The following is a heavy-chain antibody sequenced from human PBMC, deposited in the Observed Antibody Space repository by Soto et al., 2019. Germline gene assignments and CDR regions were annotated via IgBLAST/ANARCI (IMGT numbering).Heavy chain of an antibody. D-gene: IGHD1-1*01. CDR1: GFTFSSYG. CDR2: IWYDGSNK. CDR3: ARGLGNDYYFDY. Sequence: SGGSLRLSCAASGFTFSSYGMHWVRQAPGKGLEWVAVIWYDGSNKYYADSVKGRFTISRGNSKNTLYLQMNSLRAEDTAVYYCARGLGNDYYFDYWGQGTLVTVSS. V-gene: IGHV3-33*01. J-gene: IGHJ4*02.